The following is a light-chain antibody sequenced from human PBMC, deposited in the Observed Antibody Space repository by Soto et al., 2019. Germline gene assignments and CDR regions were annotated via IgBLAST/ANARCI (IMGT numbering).Light chain of an antibody. Sequence: QSVLTQPTSVSGSPGQSITVSCTGTNIDVGSYNLISWYQQHPGKAPKLMIYEANKRPSGVSNRFSGSKSGNTASLTISGLQAEDEAEYFCCTYASTSTSLVFGTGTKVTGL. CDR1: NIDVGSYNL. CDR2: EAN. J-gene: IGLJ1*01. V-gene: IGLV2-23*01. CDR3: CTYASTSTSLV.